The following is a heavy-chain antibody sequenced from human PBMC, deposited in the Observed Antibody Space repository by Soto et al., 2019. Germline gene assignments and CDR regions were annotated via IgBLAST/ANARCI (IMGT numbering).Heavy chain of an antibody. CDR3: ASPLFTKKRGEIYSSGWYRFDY. CDR2: ISGSGGST. V-gene: IGHV3-23*01. J-gene: IGHJ4*02. D-gene: IGHD6-19*01. Sequence: PGGSLRLSCAASGFTFSRYAMSWVRQAPGKGLEWVSAISGSGGSTYYADSVKGRFTISRDNSKNTLYLQMNSLRAEDTAVYYCASPLFTKKRGEIYSSGWYRFDYWGQGTLVTVSS. CDR1: GFTFSRYA.